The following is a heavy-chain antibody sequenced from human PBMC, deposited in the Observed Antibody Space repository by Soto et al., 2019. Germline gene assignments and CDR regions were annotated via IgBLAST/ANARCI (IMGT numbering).Heavy chain of an antibody. D-gene: IGHD6-19*01. J-gene: IGHJ4*02. CDR2: INQDGSGT. CDR1: EFTFISSF. Sequence: QPGGSLRLSCIASEFTFISSFMGWVRQAPGKGLEWVANINQDGSGTYYVDSVKGRFTVSRDNAKNSLYLQMNSLRAEDTDVYYCERYLRGSGRYLFDNWGPGTLVTVSS. CDR3: ERYLRGSGRYLFDN. V-gene: IGHV3-7*03.